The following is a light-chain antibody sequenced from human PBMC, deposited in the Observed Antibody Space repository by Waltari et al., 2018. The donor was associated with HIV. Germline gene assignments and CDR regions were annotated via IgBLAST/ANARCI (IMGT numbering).Light chain of an antibody. J-gene: IGKJ1*01. CDR3: QQTYSVPRT. CDR1: QTIDNY. Sequence: DIQMTQSPSSLSPHIGDKVTITCRSSQTIDNYLNWYQQKPGQVPKLLIYLASSLHSGIPARFSGGGSGTSFSLTISGVQREDMATYFCQQTYSVPRTFGQGT. CDR2: LAS. V-gene: IGKV1-39*01.